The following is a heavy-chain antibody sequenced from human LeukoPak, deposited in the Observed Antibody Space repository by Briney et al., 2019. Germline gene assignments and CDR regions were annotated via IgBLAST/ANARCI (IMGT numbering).Heavy chain of an antibody. V-gene: IGHV1-8*01. CDR1: GYTFTSYD. CDR3: ARVMGIAVANDY. J-gene: IGHJ4*02. D-gene: IGHD6-19*01. CDR2: MNPNSGNT. Sequence: GASVKVSCKASGYTFTSYDINCVRQATGQGLEGMGWMNPNSGNTGYAQKFQGRVTMTRNTSISTAYMELSSLRSEDTAVYYCARVMGIAVANDYWGQGTLSPSPQ.